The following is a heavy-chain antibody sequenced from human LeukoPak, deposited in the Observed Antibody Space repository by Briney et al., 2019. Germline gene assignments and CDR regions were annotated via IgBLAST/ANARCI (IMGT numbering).Heavy chain of an antibody. Sequence: ASVKVSCKASGYTFTGYFIHWVRQAPGQGLEWMGWINPNSGGTNYAQKFQGRVTMTRYTSISTAYVELSRLRSDDTAVYYCARDGNYYDSSGFNYWGQGTLVTVSS. V-gene: IGHV1-2*02. D-gene: IGHD3-22*01. CDR1: GYTFTGYF. J-gene: IGHJ4*02. CDR3: ARDGNYYDSSGFNY. CDR2: INPNSGGT.